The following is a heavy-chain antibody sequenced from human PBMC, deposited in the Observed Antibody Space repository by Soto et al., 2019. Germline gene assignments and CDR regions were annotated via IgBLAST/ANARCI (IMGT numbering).Heavy chain of an antibody. CDR2: IYPGDSDT. D-gene: IGHD3-22*01. Sequence: PGESLKISCKGSGYSFTSYWIGWVRQMPGKGLEWMGIIYPGDSDTRYSPSFQGQVTISADKSISTAYLQWSSLKASDTAMYYCARLGEWDYYDSSGYRPRPPNYYYYYGMDVWGQGTTVTVSS. CDR1: GYSFTSYW. V-gene: IGHV5-51*01. J-gene: IGHJ6*02. CDR3: ARLGEWDYYDSSGYRPRPPNYYYYYGMDV.